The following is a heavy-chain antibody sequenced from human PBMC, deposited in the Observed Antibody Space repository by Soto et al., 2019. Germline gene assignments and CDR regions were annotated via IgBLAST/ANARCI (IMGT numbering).Heavy chain of an antibody. V-gene: IGHV5-51*01. CDR2: IYPGDSDT. J-gene: IGHJ6*02. D-gene: IGHD4-17*01. CDR1: GYSFTNYW. Sequence: GESLKISCKGSGYSFTNYWIGWVRQMPGKGLESMGIIYPGDSDTRYSPSFQGQVTISADKSISTAYLQWSSLKASDTAMYYCARHNTVTTLKSRYYYYGMDVWGQGTTVNVSS. CDR3: ARHNTVTTLKSRYYYYGMDV.